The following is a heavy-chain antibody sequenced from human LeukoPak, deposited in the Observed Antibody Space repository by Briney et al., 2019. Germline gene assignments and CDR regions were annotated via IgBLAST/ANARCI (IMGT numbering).Heavy chain of an antibody. V-gene: IGHV3-74*01. J-gene: IGHJ4*02. CDR3: ARESSVGAHKAFDY. CDR2: ISTDVSST. CDR1: GFTFSSYW. Sequence: PGGSLRLSCAASGFTFSSYWMHWVRQVPGKGLVWVSRISTDVSSTNYADSVKGRFTISRDNAKSTLYLQMNSLRAEDTAVYYCARESSVGAHKAFDYWGQGTLVTVSS. D-gene: IGHD1-26*01.